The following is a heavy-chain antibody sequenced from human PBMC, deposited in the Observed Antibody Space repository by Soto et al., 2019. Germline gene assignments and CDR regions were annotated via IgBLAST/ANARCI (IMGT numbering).Heavy chain of an antibody. Sequence: GGSLRLSCAASGFTFSSYWMHWVRQAPGKGLVWVSRINSDGSSTSYADSVKGRFTNSRDNAKNTLYLQMNSLRAEDTAVYYSARAQGYYDYIWGLVAAFDIWGQGTMVTVSS. J-gene: IGHJ3*02. CDR1: GFTFSSYW. CDR2: INSDGSST. D-gene: IGHD3-16*01. V-gene: IGHV3-74*01. CDR3: ARAQGYYDYIWGLVAAFDI.